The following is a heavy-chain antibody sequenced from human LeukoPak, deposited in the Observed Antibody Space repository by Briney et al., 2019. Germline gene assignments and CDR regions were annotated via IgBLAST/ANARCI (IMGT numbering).Heavy chain of an antibody. Sequence: GESLKISCKGSGYSFTSYWISWVRQMPGKGLEWMGIIYPGDSDTRYSPSFQGQATISADKSISTAYLQWSSLKASDTAMYYRASFDSYSSPFNYSGQGTLVTVSS. J-gene: IGHJ4*02. CDR1: GYSFTSYW. D-gene: IGHD6-13*01. V-gene: IGHV5-51*01. CDR2: IYPGDSDT. CDR3: ASFDSYSSPFNY.